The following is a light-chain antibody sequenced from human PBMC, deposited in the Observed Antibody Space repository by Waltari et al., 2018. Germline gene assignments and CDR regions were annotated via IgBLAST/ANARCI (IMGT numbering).Light chain of an antibody. CDR1: ALPTQY. Sequence: SYELTQPPSVSVSPGQTARITCSGDALPTQYAYWYQQKPGQAPVLVIYKDSERPSGIPERFSGSSSGTTVTLTISGVQAEDEADYYCQSADSSGTYHWVFGGGTKLTVL. J-gene: IGLJ3*02. V-gene: IGLV3-25*03. CDR2: KDS. CDR3: QSADSSGTYHWV.